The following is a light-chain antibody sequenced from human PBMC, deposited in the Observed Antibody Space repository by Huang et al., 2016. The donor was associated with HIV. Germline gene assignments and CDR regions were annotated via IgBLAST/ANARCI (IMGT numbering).Light chain of an antibody. V-gene: IGKV3-11*01. J-gene: IGKJ2*01. CDR2: NAL. CDR1: QSVGGY. Sequence: EIVLTQSPATLSLSPGERATLSCRAVQSVGGYLAWYQQKPGQAPRLLIYNALNRAAGIPARFSGSGSGTDFTLTISSLEPEEFAIYYCQLRTNRPPRYTFGQGTKLEI. CDR3: QLRTNRPPRYT.